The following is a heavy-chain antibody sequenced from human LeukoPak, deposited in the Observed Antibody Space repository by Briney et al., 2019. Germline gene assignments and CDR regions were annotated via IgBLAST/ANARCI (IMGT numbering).Heavy chain of an antibody. CDR2: IYYSGST. CDR1: GGSISSGDYY. Sequence: PSETLSLTCTVSGGSISSGDYYWSWIRQPPGKGLEWIGYIYYSGSTYYNPSLKSRVTISVDTSKNQFSLKLSSVTAADTAVYYCARETNYYDSSGPRSWFDPWGQGTLVTVSS. V-gene: IGHV4-30-4*01. D-gene: IGHD3-22*01. CDR3: ARETNYYDSSGPRSWFDP. J-gene: IGHJ5*02.